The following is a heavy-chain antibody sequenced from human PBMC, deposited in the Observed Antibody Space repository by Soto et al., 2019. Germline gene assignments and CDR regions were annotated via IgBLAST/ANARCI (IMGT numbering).Heavy chain of an antibody. D-gene: IGHD3-22*01. J-gene: IGHJ6*02. Sequence: GGSLRLSCAASGFTVSSNYMSWVRQAPGKGLEWVSVIYSGGSTYYADSVKGRFTISRDNSKNTLYLQMNSLRAEDTAVYYCASGRKGGYYYYYYYYYGMDVWGQGTTVTVSS. CDR3: ASGRKGGYYYYYYYYYGMDV. CDR1: GFTVSSNY. CDR2: IYSGGST. V-gene: IGHV3-53*01.